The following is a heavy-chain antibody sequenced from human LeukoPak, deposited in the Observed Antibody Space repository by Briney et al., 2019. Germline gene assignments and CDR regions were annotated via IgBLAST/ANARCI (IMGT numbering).Heavy chain of an antibody. CDR1: GGTFSSYA. J-gene: IGHJ4*02. CDR3: ARGALGQWLVYFDY. CDR2: IIPILGIA. D-gene: IGHD6-19*01. Sequence: SVKVSCKASGGTFSSYAISWVRQAPGQGLEWMGRIIPILGIANYAQKFQGRVAITADKSTSTAYMELSSLRSEDTAVYYCARGALGQWLVYFDYWGQGTLVTVSS. V-gene: IGHV1-69*04.